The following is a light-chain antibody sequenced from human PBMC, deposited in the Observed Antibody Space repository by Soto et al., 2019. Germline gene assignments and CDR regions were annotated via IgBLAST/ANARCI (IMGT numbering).Light chain of an antibody. V-gene: IGKV3-15*01. CDR3: QQYNVWPLT. CDR1: QSVNSD. CDR2: GAS. J-gene: IGKJ4*01. Sequence: EIVMTQSPVTLSVSPGDRATLSCRASQSVNSDLAWYQQKPGQTPKLLIYGASTRATGIPARFSGSGSGTEFTLTISSLQSEDFAVYYCQQYNVWPLTFGGGTKVEFK.